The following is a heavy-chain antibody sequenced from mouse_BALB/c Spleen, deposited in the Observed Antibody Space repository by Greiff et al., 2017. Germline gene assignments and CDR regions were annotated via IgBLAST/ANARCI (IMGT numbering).Heavy chain of an antibody. Sequence: EVQVVESGGGLVQPGRSRTLSCAASGFSFSSFGMHWVRQAPEKGLEWVAYISSGSSTIYYADTVKGRFTISRDNPKNTLFLQMTSLRSEDTAMYYCAREEVYAMDYWGQGTSVTVSS. CDR2: ISSGSSTI. V-gene: IGHV5-17*02. D-gene: IGHD2-14*01. CDR3: AREEVYAMDY. J-gene: IGHJ4*01. CDR1: GFSFSSFG.